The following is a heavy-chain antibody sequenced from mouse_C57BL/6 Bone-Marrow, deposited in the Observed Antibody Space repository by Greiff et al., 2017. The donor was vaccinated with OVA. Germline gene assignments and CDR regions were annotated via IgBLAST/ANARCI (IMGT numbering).Heavy chain of an antibody. CDR2: ISNGGGST. J-gene: IGHJ2*01. D-gene: IGHD2-3*01. Sequence: EVQRVESGGGLVQPGGSLKLSCAASGFTFSDYYMYWVRQTPEKRLEWVAYISNGGGSTYYPDTVKGRFTISRDNAKNSLYLQMSRLKSEDTAMYYYAREGWLDYWGQGTTLTVSS. CDR3: AREGWLDY. CDR1: GFTFSDYY. V-gene: IGHV5-12*01.